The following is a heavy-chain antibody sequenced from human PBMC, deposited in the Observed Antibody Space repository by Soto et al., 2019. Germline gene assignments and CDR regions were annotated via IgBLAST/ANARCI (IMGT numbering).Heavy chain of an antibody. CDR1: GYSFTSYW. J-gene: IGHJ6*02. D-gene: IGHD6-13*01. Sequence: GESLKISCKGSGYSFTSYWTGWVRQMPGKGLEWMGIIYPGDSDTRYSPSFQGQVTISADKSISTAYLQWSSLKASDTAMYYCARQDGIAAAGTPTYYYYGMDVWGQGTTVTVSS. CDR3: ARQDGIAAAGTPTYYYYGMDV. V-gene: IGHV5-51*01. CDR2: IYPGDSDT.